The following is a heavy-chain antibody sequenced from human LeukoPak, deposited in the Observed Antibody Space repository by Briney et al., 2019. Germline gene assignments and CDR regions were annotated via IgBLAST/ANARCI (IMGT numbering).Heavy chain of an antibody. CDR2: ISGSGGST. D-gene: IGHD5-18*01. V-gene: IGHV3-23*01. CDR1: GFTFSSYA. CDR3: AKVGRGYSYGSNDY. Sequence: GGSLRLSCAASGFTFSSYAMSWVRQAPGKGLEWVSAISGSGGSTYYADSVKGRFTISRDNSKNTLCLQMNSLRAEDTAVYYCAKVGRGYSYGSNDYWGQGTLVTVSS. J-gene: IGHJ4*02.